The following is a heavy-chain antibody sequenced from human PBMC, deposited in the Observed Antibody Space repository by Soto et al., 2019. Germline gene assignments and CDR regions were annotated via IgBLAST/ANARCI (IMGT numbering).Heavy chain of an antibody. CDR1: GYSFTSYW. J-gene: IGHJ4*02. CDR3: ARGDVVVVPAATNFDY. V-gene: IGHV5-10-1*01. Sequence: PGESLKISCKGSGYSFTSYWISGVRQMPGKGLEWMGRIDPSDSYTNYSPSFQGHVTISADKSISTAYLQWSSLKASDTAMYYCARGDVVVVPAATNFDYWGQGTLVTVSS. D-gene: IGHD2-2*01. CDR2: IDPSDSYT.